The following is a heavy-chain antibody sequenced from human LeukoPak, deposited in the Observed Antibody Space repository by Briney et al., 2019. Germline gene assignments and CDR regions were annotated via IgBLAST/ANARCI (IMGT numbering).Heavy chain of an antibody. CDR3: AREMVRDAFDI. D-gene: IGHD2-8*01. CDR1: GGSISRDGHY. J-gene: IGHJ3*02. V-gene: IGHV4-31*03. Sequence: SETLSLTCTVSGGSISRDGHYWSWIRQYPGKGLESIGSVSSSGTTTYNPSLKSRVTISLDTSQNQFSLNLRSLTAADTAVYYCAREMVRDAFDIWGQGTMVTVTS. CDR2: VSSSGTT.